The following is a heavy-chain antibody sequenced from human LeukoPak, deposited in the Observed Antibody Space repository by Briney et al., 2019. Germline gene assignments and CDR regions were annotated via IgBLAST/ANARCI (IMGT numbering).Heavy chain of an antibody. J-gene: IGHJ4*02. V-gene: IGHV1-24*01. Sequence: ASVKVSCKVSGYTLTELSMHWVRQAPGKGLEWMGGFDPEDGETIYAQKFQGRVTMTEDTSTDTAYMELSSLGSEDTAVYYCATDHISTSCYCFDYWGQGTLVTVSS. CDR2: FDPEDGET. CDR1: GYTLTELS. CDR3: ATDHISTSCYCFDY. D-gene: IGHD2-2*01.